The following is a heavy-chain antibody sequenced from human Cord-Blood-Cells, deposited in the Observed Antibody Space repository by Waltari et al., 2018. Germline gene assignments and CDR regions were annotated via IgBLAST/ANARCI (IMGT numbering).Heavy chain of an antibody. V-gene: IGHV3-23*01. CDR1: GFTFSSYA. D-gene: IGHD7-27*01. CDR3: AKDRGGTGIPFDY. CDR2: ISGMGGST. J-gene: IGHJ4*02. Sequence: VQLLESGGGLVQPGGSLRLSCAASGFTFSSYAMSWVRQAPGKGFGWVSVISGMGGSTYYADSVKGRFTISRDNSKNTLYLQMNSLRAEDTAVYYCAKDRGGTGIPFDYWGQGTLVTVSS.